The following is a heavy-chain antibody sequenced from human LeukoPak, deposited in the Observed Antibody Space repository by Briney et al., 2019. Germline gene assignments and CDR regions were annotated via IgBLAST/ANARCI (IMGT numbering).Heavy chain of an antibody. CDR3: ARARDGNRYYFDY. CDR1: GFTFSSYA. CDR2: ISYDGSNK. V-gene: IGHV3-30-3*01. D-gene: IGHD4-23*01. J-gene: IGHJ4*02. Sequence: PGGSLRLSCAASGFTFSSYAMHWVRQAPGKGLEWVAVISYDGSNKYYADSVKGRFTISRDNSKNTLYLQMNSLRAEDTAVYHCARARDGNRYYFDYWGQGTLVTVSS.